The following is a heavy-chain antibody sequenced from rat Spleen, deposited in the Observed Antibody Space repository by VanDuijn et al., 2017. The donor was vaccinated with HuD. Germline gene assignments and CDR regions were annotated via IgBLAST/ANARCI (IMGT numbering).Heavy chain of an antibody. D-gene: IGHD1-10*01. CDR1: GFTFSKFD. CDR2: IANTGDYT. V-gene: IGHV5-25*01. CDR3: TSNNFDY. J-gene: IGHJ2*01. Sequence: EVQLVESGGGLVQPGRSLKLSCAASGFTFSKFDMAWIRQAPGKGLEWVASIANTGDYTYYPDSVKGRFTISRDNAKSTLYLQMDSLRSEDTATYYCTSNNFDYWGQGVVVTVSS.